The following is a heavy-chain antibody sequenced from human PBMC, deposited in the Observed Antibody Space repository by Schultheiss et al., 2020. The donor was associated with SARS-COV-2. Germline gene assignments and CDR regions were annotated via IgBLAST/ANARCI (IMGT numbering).Heavy chain of an antibody. CDR3: TSNRAVAADY. CDR1: GFTFSSYW. D-gene: IGHD6-19*01. J-gene: IGHJ4*02. CDR2: IKQDGSEK. Sequence: GGSLRLSCAASGFTFSSYWMSWVRQAPGKGLEWVANIKQDGSEKYYVDSVKGRFTISRDNAKNSLYLQMNSLKTEDTAVYYCTSNRAVAADYWGQGTLVTVSS. V-gene: IGHV3-7*03.